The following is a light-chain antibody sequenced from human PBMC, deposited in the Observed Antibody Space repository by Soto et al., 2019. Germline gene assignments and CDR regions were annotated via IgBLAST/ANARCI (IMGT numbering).Light chain of an antibody. CDR3: QQTHSFPPT. J-gene: IGKJ5*01. Sequence: DIQMTQSPSSVSASVGDSVTITCRASRDISSWLAWYQQRPGKAPKLLIYTASSLRSGIPLRFSGSASGTEFTLTISILQREDFATYYCQQTHSFPPTFGQGTRLEI. CDR2: TAS. V-gene: IGKV1D-12*01. CDR1: RDISSW.